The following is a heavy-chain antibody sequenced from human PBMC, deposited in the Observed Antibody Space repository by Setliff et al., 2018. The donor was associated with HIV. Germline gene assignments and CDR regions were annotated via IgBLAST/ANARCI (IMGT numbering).Heavy chain of an antibody. D-gene: IGHD1-26*01. CDR1: GFTFSNSI. V-gene: IGHV3-21*01. Sequence: PGGSLRLSCAASGFTFSNSIMNWVRQAPGKGLEWVSSISSSGTFIYYTDSVKGRFTISRDNAKNSLYPQMNSLRAEDTAVYYCATTSGSYREFDHWGQGTLVTVSS. CDR2: ISSSGTFI. J-gene: IGHJ4*02. CDR3: ATTSGSYREFDH.